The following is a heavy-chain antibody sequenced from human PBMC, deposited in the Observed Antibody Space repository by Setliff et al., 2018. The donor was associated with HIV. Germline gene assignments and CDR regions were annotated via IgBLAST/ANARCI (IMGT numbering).Heavy chain of an antibody. CDR2: INHSGGST. CDR3: ARGRKKTLAVSGTRYFDF. CDR1: GGSLSGHY. Sequence: SETLSLTCAVYGGSLSGHYWTWIRQPPGEGLEWIGEINHSGGSTNFNPSLKSRVTISVDSSKKQFSLKLSSVTDADTAVYYCARGRKKTLAVSGTRYFDFWGQGTLVTVSS. D-gene: IGHD6-19*01. J-gene: IGHJ4*02. V-gene: IGHV4-34*01.